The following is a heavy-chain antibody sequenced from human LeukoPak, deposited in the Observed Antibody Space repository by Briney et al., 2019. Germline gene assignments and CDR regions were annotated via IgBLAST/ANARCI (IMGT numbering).Heavy chain of an antibody. V-gene: IGHV3-49*04. D-gene: IGHD3-9*01. CDR3: TRNFDNLYYFDY. J-gene: IGHJ4*02. CDR2: IRSKAYGGTT. CDR1: GFTFGDYA. Sequence: GSLRLSCTASGFTFGDYAMSWVRQAPGKGLEWVGFIRSKAYGGTTEYAASVKGRFTISRDDSKSIAYLQMNSLKTEDTAVYYCTRNFDNLYYFDYWGQGTLVTVSS.